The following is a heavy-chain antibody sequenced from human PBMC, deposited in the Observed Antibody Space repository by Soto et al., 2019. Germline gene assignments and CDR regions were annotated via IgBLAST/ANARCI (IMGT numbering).Heavy chain of an antibody. J-gene: IGHJ6*02. CDR2: ISGSGGRT. CDR1: GFTFSSYA. CDR3: AKARRHVDEVGAGGLYYYAMDI. Sequence: EVQLLESGGGLVQPGGSLRLSCAASGFTFSSYAMSWVRQAPGKGLEWVSVISGSGGRTYYADSVRGRFTISRDNSKNTLYLQMSSLRAEDTAVYYCAKARRHVDEVGAGGLYYYAMDIWGQGTTVTVS. V-gene: IGHV3-23*01. D-gene: IGHD1-26*01.